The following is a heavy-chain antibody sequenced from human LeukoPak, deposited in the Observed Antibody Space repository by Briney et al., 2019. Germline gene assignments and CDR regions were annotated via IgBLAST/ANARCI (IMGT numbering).Heavy chain of an antibody. CDR3: ALSTLRRKILFSFDY. CDR1: GFTFSSYS. J-gene: IGHJ4*02. Sequence: PGGALRLSCAASGFTFSSYSMNWVRQALGKGLEGGSSISISSSYIYYADSVKGRFTISRDNAKNSLYLQMNSLRAEDTAVYYCALSTLRRKILFSFDYWGQGTLVTVSS. CDR2: ISISSSYI. D-gene: IGHD2/OR15-2a*01. V-gene: IGHV3-21*01.